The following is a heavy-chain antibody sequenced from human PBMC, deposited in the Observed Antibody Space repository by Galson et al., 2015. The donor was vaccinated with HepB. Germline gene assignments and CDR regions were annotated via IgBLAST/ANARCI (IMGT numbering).Heavy chain of an antibody. D-gene: IGHD6-19*01. J-gene: IGHJ3*02. CDR2: IDSSSTSI. Sequence: CAAPGFSFSSYTMNWVRQAPGKGLEWISHIDSSSTSIYYADSVNGRFTISRDNAKNSLYLQMNSLRAEDTAIYYCARRPSSGWFFDAFDIWGQGTMVTVSS. CDR1: GFSFSSYT. V-gene: IGHV3-48*03. CDR3: ARRPSSGWFFDAFDI.